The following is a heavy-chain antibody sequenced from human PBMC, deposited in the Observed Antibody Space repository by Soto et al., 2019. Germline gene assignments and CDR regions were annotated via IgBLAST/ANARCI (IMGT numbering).Heavy chain of an antibody. CDR2: IIPIFGTA. CDR3: ARSAPTDGDCYSCAFDY. CDR1: GGTFSSYA. V-gene: IGHV1-69*13. J-gene: IGHJ4*02. Sequence: ASVKVSCKASGGTFSSYAISWVRQAPGQGLEWMGGIIPIFGTANYAQKFQGRVTITADESTSTAYMELSSLRSEDTAVYYCARSAPTDGDCYSCAFDYWGQGTLVTVSS. D-gene: IGHD2-21*02.